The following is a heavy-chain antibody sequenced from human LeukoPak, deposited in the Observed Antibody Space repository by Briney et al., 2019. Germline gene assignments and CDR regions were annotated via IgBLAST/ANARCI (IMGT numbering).Heavy chain of an antibody. D-gene: IGHD6-19*01. V-gene: IGHV4-59*05. Sequence: SETLSLTCAVYGGSFSGYYWGWIRQPPGKGLEWIGSIYYSGSTYYNPSLKSRVTISVDTSKNQFSLKLSSVTAADTAVYYCATRYSSAWKNWFDPWGQGTLDTVSS. J-gene: IGHJ5*02. CDR3: ATRYSSAWKNWFDP. CDR2: IYYSGST. CDR1: GGSFSGYY.